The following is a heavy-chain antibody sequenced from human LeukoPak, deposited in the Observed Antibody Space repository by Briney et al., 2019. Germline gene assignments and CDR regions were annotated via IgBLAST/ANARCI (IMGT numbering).Heavy chain of an antibody. V-gene: IGHV4-34*01. D-gene: IGHD2-2*01. CDR3: ARHRKGYCSSTSCYALYNWFDP. CDR1: GGSFSGYY. CDR2: INHSGST. J-gene: IGHJ5*02. Sequence: PSETLSLTCAVYGGSFSGYYWSWIRQPPGKGLEWIGEINHSGSTNYNPSLKSRVTISVDTSKNQFSLELSSVTAADTAVYYCARHRKGYCSSTSCYALYNWFDPWGQGTLVTVSS.